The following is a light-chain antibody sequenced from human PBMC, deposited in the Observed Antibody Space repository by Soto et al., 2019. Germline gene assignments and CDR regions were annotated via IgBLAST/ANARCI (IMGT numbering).Light chain of an antibody. CDR1: QSVNNNF. J-gene: IGKJ5*01. V-gene: IGKV3-20*01. CDR3: QYYGNSRIT. Sequence: EIVMTQSPVTLSVSPGERATLSCRASQSVNNNFLSWYQQKPGQAPRLLIYAASSGATGIPDRFSGSGSGTDFTLTINRLEPEDFVVYYCQYYGNSRITFGQGTRLEIK. CDR2: AAS.